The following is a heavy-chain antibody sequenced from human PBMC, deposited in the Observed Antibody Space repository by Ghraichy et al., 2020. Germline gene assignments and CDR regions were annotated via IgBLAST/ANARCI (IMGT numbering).Heavy chain of an antibody. J-gene: IGHJ6*02. CDR1: GDTVSSNSAD. Sequence: SQTISLTCAISGDTVSSNSADWNWIRQSPSRGLEWLGRTYYRSKWYNDYAASVKSRITIKPDTSKNQFSLQLNSMTPEDTAVYYCTRDRHWGSQYFVMDVWGQGTTVTVSS. CDR2: TYYRSKWYN. D-gene: IGHD7-27*01. V-gene: IGHV6-1*01. CDR3: TRDRHWGSQYFVMDV.